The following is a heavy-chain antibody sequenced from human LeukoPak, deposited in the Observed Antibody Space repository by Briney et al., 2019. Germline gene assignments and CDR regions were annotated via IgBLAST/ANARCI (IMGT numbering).Heavy chain of an antibody. J-gene: IGHJ4*02. D-gene: IGHD1-26*01. CDR1: GGSISSSSYY. V-gene: IGHV4-39*01. Sequence: SETLSLTCTVSGGSISSSSYYWGWIRQPPGKGLEWIGSIYYSGSTYYNPSLKGRVTISVDTSKNQFSLKLSSVTAADTAVYYCARRPPDSGSYLFDYWGQGTLVTVSS. CDR2: IYYSGST. CDR3: ARRPPDSGSYLFDY.